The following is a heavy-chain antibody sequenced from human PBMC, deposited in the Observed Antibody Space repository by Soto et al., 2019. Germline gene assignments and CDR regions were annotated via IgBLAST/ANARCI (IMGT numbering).Heavy chain of an antibody. CDR2: ISAYNGNT. CDR1: GYTFTSYG. D-gene: IGHD3-10*01. J-gene: IGHJ4*02. Sequence: GASVKVSCKASGYTFTSYGISWVRQAPGQGLEWMGWISAYNGNTNYAQKLQGRVTMTTDTSTSTAYMELRSLRSDDTAVYYCARDPGPHYYGSGSYRARKLDYWGQGTLVTVSS. CDR3: ARDPGPHYYGSGSYRARKLDY. V-gene: IGHV1-18*01.